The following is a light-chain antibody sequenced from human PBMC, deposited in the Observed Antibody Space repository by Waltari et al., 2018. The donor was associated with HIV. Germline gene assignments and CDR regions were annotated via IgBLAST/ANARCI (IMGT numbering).Light chain of an antibody. J-gene: IGKJ2*01. Sequence: EVVMTQSPDTLSVSPGERATLSCRASQSVSSTLAWYQQKPGQAPSLLIYGASTRATGIPARFSGSGSGTEFTLTISSLQSEDFAVYSCQQYKNWPLYTFGQGTKLEIK. V-gene: IGKV3-15*01. CDR2: GAS. CDR1: QSVSST. CDR3: QQYKNWPLYT.